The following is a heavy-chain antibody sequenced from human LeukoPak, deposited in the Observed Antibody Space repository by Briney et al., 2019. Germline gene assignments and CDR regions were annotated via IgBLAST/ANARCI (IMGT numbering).Heavy chain of an antibody. J-gene: IGHJ4*02. CDR2: IWYDGSNK. Sequence: PGGSLRLSCAASGFTFSSYGMHWVRQAPGKGLEWVAVIWYDGSNKYYADSVKGRFTISRDDSKNTLFLQMNSLRAEDTAVYYCARAPLYCSSTSCYSFDYWGQGTLVTVSS. V-gene: IGHV3-33*01. CDR3: ARAPLYCSSTSCYSFDY. D-gene: IGHD2-2*01. CDR1: GFTFSSYG.